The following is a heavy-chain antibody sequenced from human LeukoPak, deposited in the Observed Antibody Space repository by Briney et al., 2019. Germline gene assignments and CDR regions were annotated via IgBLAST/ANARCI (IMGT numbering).Heavy chain of an antibody. CDR2: IKQDGSEK. CDR1: GFTFSSYW. Sequence: AGGSPRLSCAASGFTFSSYWMSWVRQAPGKGLEWVANIKQDGSEKYYVDSVKGRFTISRDNAKNSLYLQMNSLRAEDTAVYYCARVTGELNFDYWGQGTLVTVSS. J-gene: IGHJ4*02. CDR3: ARVTGELNFDY. V-gene: IGHV3-7*01. D-gene: IGHD1-26*01.